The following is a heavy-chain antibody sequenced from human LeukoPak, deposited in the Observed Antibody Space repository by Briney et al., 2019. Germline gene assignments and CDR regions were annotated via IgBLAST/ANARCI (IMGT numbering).Heavy chain of an antibody. V-gene: IGHV3-64*01. CDR1: GFTFSSYA. CDR3: ARRWPARDTVMVSTMIKWYFDL. J-gene: IGHJ2*01. Sequence: GGSLRLSCAASGFTFSSYAMHWVRQAPGKGLEYVSGINSNGGSTYYTNSVKGRFTISRDDSKNTLYLQMGSLRAEDMAVYYCARRWPARDTVMVSTMIKWYFDLWGRGTLVTVSS. CDR2: INSNGGST. D-gene: IGHD5-18*01.